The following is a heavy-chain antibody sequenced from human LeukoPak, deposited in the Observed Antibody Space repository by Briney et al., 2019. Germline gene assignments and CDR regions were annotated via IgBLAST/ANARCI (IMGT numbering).Heavy chain of an antibody. Sequence: GASLKISCRISDSLFSSYGVVGGRQLPGKGLEWMGVICFDDSETNYSPSFYGLVTISADKSIDTAYLQWSSLKASDTATYYCATSASEPYYFYYGLHVWGLGTTVSVFS. CDR3: ATSASEPYYFYYGLHV. V-gene: IGHV5-51*01. CDR2: ICFDDSET. D-gene: IGHD1-14*01. CDR1: DSLFSSYG. J-gene: IGHJ6*02.